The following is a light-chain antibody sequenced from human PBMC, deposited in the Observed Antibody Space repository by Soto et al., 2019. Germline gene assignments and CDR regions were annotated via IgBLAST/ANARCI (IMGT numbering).Light chain of an antibody. V-gene: IGKV3-15*01. Sequence: EIVLTQSPATLSLSPGERATLSCRASQSVSSNLAWYQQRPGQAPRLLIFDAAIRATGIPASFSGSGSGTEFTLTISSLQSEDFTVYYCQQYNNWPWTFGQGTKVDIK. CDR1: QSVSSN. CDR2: DAA. CDR3: QQYNNWPWT. J-gene: IGKJ1*01.